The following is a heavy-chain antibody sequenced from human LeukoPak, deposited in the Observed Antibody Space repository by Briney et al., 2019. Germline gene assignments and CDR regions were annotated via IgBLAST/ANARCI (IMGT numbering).Heavy chain of an antibody. CDR1: GFTFSSYW. Sequence: PGGPLRLSCAASGFTFSSYWMHWVRQAPGKGLVWVSRINTDGSSTSYADSVKGRFTISRDNAKNTLYLQMNSLRAEDTAVYYYARDESARHIDYWGQGTLVTVSS. CDR2: INTDGSST. CDR3: ARDESARHIDY. D-gene: IGHD6-6*01. V-gene: IGHV3-74*01. J-gene: IGHJ4*02.